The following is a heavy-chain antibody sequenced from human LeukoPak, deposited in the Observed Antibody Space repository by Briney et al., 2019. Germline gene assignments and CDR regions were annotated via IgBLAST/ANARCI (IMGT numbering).Heavy chain of an antibody. Sequence: GGSLRLSCAASGFTFSSYGMHWVRQAPGKGLEWVAVIWYDGSNKYYADSVKGRFTISRDNSKNTPYLQMNSLRAEDTAVYYCARDGRIAAAGMYYWGQGTLVTVSS. CDR1: GFTFSSYG. CDR3: ARDGRIAAAGMYY. V-gene: IGHV3-33*01. D-gene: IGHD6-13*01. J-gene: IGHJ4*02. CDR2: IWYDGSNK.